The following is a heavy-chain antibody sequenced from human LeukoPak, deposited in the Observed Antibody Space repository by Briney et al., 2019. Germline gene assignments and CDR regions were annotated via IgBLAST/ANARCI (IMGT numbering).Heavy chain of an antibody. D-gene: IGHD6-13*01. Sequence: PGGSLRLSCAASGFTLSSYSMNWVRQAPGKGLEWVSSISSSSSYIYYADSVKGRFTISRDNAKNSLYLQMNSLRAEDTAVYYCASRESAAGTGFDYWGQGTLVTVSS. V-gene: IGHV3-21*04. CDR3: ASRESAAGTGFDY. J-gene: IGHJ4*02. CDR1: GFTLSSYS. CDR2: ISSSSSYI.